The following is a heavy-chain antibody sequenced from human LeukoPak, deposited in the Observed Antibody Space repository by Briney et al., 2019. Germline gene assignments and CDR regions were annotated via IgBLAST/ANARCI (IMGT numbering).Heavy chain of an antibody. CDR2: VKSKSDGGTT. CDR3: TTGGRGWVDY. J-gene: IGHJ4*02. CDR1: GFTFTNAW. Sequence: NTGGSLRLSCAASGFTFTNAWMNWVRQAPGKGLEWVGRVKSKSDGGTTDYAAPAKGRFTISRDDSKNTLYLQMDSLKTEDTAVYYCTTGGRGWVDYWGQGTLVTVSS. D-gene: IGHD6-19*01. V-gene: IGHV3-15*01.